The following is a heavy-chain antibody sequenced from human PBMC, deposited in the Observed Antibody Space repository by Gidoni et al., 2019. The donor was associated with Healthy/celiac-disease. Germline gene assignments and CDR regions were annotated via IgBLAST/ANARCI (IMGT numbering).Heavy chain of an antibody. CDR2: IYTSGST. Sequence: QVQLQESGPGLVKPSQTLSLTCTASGGSTSSGSYYWSWIRQPAGKGLEWIGRIYTSGSTNYNPSLKSRVTISVDTSKNQFSLKLSSVTAADTAVYYCARSPVGIASAVYYWGQGTLVTVSS. J-gene: IGHJ4*02. CDR1: GGSTSSGSYY. CDR3: ARSPVGIASAVYY. D-gene: IGHD6-13*01. V-gene: IGHV4-61*02.